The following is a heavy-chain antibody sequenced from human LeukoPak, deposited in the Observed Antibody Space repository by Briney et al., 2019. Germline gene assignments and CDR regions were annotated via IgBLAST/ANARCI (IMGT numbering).Heavy chain of an antibody. J-gene: IGHJ4*02. D-gene: IGHD3-10*01. Sequence: GSLRLSCAASGSTFSSYSMNWVRQPPGKGLEWIGEINHSGSTNYNPSLKSRVTISVDTSKNQFSLKLTSVTAADTAVYYCARGQKRWFGEPYYFDYWGQGTLVTVSS. CDR1: GSTFSSYS. CDR2: INHSGST. V-gene: IGHV4-34*01. CDR3: ARGQKRWFGEPYYFDY.